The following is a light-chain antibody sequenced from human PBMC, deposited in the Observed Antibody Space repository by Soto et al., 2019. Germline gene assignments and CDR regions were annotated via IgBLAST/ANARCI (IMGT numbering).Light chain of an antibody. J-gene: IGKJ1*01. Sequence: DIQMTQSPSTLSASAGDRVTITCRASQNIDMYLAWYQQKPRQAPSLLIYRASSLKSGVPSRFSGSGSGTEFTLTISSLQPDDFATYYCQQSITHPWTFGQGTKVDIK. CDR1: QNIDMY. V-gene: IGKV1-5*03. CDR3: QQSITHPWT. CDR2: RAS.